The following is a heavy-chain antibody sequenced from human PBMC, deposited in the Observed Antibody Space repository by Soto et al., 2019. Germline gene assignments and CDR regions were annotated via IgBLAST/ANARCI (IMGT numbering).Heavy chain of an antibody. CDR1: GYTFTSYD. D-gene: IGHD3-10*01. V-gene: IGHV1-8*01. CDR3: ARLITMVRGVIIINYYYYMDV. J-gene: IGHJ6*03. Sequence: GASLKVSCKASGYTFTSYDINWVRQATGQGLEWMGWMNPNSGNTGYAQKLQGRVTMTRNTSISTAYMKLSSLRTEDTAVYYCARLITMVRGVIIINYYYYMDVWGKGTTVTVSS. CDR2: MNPNSGNT.